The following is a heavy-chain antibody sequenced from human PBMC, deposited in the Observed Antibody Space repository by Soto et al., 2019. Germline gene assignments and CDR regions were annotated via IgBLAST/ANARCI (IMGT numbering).Heavy chain of an antibody. V-gene: IGHV1-69*12. CDR2: IIPIFGTP. D-gene: IGHD6-13*01. J-gene: IGHJ6*02. CDR1: GGTFSSYA. CDR3: ASSRKDYYYSGMDV. Sequence: QVQLVQSGAEVKKPGSSVKVSCKASGGTFSSYAISWVRQAPGQGLEWMGGIIPIFGTPNYAQKFQGRVTITADESTSTAYMELSSLRSADTAVYYCASSRKDYYYSGMDVWGQGTTVTVSS.